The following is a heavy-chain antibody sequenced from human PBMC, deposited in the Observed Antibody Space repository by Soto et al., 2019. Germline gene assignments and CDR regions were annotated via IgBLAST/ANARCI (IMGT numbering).Heavy chain of an antibody. D-gene: IGHD6-13*01. Sequence: GGSLRISCAASGFTFSSYSMNWVRQAPGKGLEWVSSVSSSSSYIYYADSVKGRFTISRDNAKNSLYLQMNSLRAEDTAVYYCAREVADSSSIAQFDPWGQGTLVTVSS. J-gene: IGHJ5*02. CDR2: VSSSSSYI. CDR3: AREVADSSSIAQFDP. CDR1: GFTFSSYS. V-gene: IGHV3-21*01.